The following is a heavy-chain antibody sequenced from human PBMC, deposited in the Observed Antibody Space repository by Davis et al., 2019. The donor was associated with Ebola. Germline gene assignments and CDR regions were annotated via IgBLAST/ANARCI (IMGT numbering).Heavy chain of an antibody. V-gene: IGHV5-51*01. CDR3: ERRLPTWRGAVVAATWFDP. J-gene: IGHJ5*02. CDR2: IYPGDSDT. Sequence: KISCKGSGYSFTSYWIGWVRQMPGKGLEWMGIIYPGDSDTRYSPSFQGQVTISADKSISTAYLQWSSLKASDTAMYYCERRLPTWRGAVVAATWFDPWGQGTLVTVSS. CDR1: GYSFTSYW. D-gene: IGHD2-15*01.